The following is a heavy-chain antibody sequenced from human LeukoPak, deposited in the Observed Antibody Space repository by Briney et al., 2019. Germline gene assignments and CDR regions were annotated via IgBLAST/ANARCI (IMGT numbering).Heavy chain of an antibody. J-gene: IGHJ4*02. CDR3: AKDIYGSGSYYGGEY. Sequence: KAGGSLRLSCAASGFTFSSYGMHWVRQAPGKGLEWVAVIWYDGSNKYYADSVKGRFTISRDNSKNTLYLQMNSLRAEDTAVYYCAKDIYGSGSYYGGEYWGQGTLVTVSS. D-gene: IGHD3-10*01. CDR2: IWYDGSNK. V-gene: IGHV3-30*02. CDR1: GFTFSSYG.